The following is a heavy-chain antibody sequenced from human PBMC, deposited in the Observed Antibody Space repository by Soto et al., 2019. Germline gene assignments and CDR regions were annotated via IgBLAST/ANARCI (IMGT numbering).Heavy chain of an antibody. Sequence: PGRPLTLSCLVCGFTISSCWMHCVRQAPGKGLVWVSRIYSDGSSTSYADSVKGRFTISRENAKNTLYLQMNSLRAEDTAVYYCARDRDYYDSRGYHDAFDIWGQGTMVTVSS. V-gene: IGHV3-74*01. CDR1: GFTISSCW. J-gene: IGHJ3*02. CDR2: IYSDGSST. CDR3: ARDRDYYDSRGYHDAFDI. D-gene: IGHD3-22*01.